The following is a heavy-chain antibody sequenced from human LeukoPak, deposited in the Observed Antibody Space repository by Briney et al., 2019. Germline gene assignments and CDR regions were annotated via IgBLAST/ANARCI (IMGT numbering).Heavy chain of an antibody. CDR2: ISGSGGST. CDR3: AKDRGY. V-gene: IGHV3-23*01. CDR1: GFTFSNFP. J-gene: IGHJ4*02. Sequence: GGSLRLSCATSGFTFSNFPMSWIRQAPGKGLEWVSAISGSGGSTYYADSVKGRFTISRDNSKNTLYLQMNSQRAEDTAVYYCAKDRGYWGQGTLVTVSS.